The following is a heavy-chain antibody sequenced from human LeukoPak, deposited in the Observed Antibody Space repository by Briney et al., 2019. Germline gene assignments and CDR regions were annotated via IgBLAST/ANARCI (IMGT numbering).Heavy chain of an antibody. CDR1: GFTFSSYG. CDR2: IWYDGSNK. CDR3: AKDTSPSGYDHFDY. D-gene: IGHD5-12*01. J-gene: IGHJ4*02. Sequence: PGRSLRLSCAASGFTFSSYGMHWVRQAPGKGLEWVAVIWYDGSNKYYADSVKGRFTISRDNSKNTLYLQMNSLRAEDTAVYYCAKDTSPSGYDHFDYWGQGTLVTVSS. V-gene: IGHV3-33*06.